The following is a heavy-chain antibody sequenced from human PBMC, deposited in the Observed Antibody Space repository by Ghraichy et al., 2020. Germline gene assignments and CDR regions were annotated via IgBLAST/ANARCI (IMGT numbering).Heavy chain of an antibody. CDR1: GFTFSSYA. CDR2: ISSNGGST. D-gene: IGHD3-3*01. CDR3: ARDTLGTIFGVVINYYYGMDV. Sequence: GGSLRLSCEASGFTFSSYAMHWVRQAPGKGLEYVSAISSNGGSTYYANSVKGRFTISRDNSKNTLYLQMGSLRAEDMAVYYCARDTLGTIFGVVINYYYGMDVWGQGTTVTVS. J-gene: IGHJ6*02. V-gene: IGHV3-64*01.